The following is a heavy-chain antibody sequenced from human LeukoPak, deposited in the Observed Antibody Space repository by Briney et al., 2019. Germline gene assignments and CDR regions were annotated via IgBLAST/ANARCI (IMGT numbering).Heavy chain of an antibody. CDR3: ARTRGWELLVESAFDI. CDR2: IYYSGST. J-gene: IGHJ3*02. V-gene: IGHV4-39*01. Sequence: SETLSLTCTVSGGSISSSSYYWGWIRQPPGKGLEWIGSIYYSGSTYYNPSLKSRVTISEDMSKNQFSLKLRSVTAADTAVYFCARTRGWELLVESAFDIWGQGTMVTVSS. CDR1: GGSISSSSYY. D-gene: IGHD1-26*01.